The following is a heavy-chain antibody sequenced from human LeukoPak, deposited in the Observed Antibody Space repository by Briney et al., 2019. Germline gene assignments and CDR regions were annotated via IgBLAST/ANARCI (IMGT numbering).Heavy chain of an antibody. V-gene: IGHV3-9*03. D-gene: IGHD3-3*01. Sequence: SLRLSCAASGFTFSSYGMHWVRQAPGKGLEWVSGISWNSGSIGYADSVKGRFTISRDNAKNSLYLQMNSLRAEDMALYYCAKSFGVAISDAFDIWGQGTMVTVSS. CDR2: ISWNSGSI. CDR3: AKSFGVAISDAFDI. J-gene: IGHJ3*02. CDR1: GFTFSSYG.